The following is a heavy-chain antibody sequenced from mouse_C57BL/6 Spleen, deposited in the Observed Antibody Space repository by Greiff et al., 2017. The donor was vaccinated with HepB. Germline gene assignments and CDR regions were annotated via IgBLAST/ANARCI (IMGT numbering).Heavy chain of an antibody. CDR3: ARSGESGAMDY. Sequence: QVQLQQPGAELVKPGASVKLSCKASGYTFTSYWMHWVKQRPGQGLEWIGMIHPNSGSTNYNEKFKSKATLTVDKSSSTAYMQLSSLTSEDSAVYYCARSGESGAMDYWGQGTSVTVSS. CDR2: IHPNSGST. CDR1: GYTFTSYW. V-gene: IGHV1-64*01. J-gene: IGHJ4*01. D-gene: IGHD3-1*01.